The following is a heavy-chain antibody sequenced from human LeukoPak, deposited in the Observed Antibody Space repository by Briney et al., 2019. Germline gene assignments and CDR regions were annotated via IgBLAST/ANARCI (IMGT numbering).Heavy chain of an antibody. Sequence: SQTLSLTCTVSGGSISSGDYYWGWIRQPPGKGLEWIGYIYYSGSTYYNPSLKSRVTISVDTSKNQFSLKLSSVTAADTAVYYCARYSSSWYIFPYYFDYWGQGTLVTVSS. D-gene: IGHD6-13*01. CDR2: IYYSGST. CDR1: GGSISSGDYY. J-gene: IGHJ4*02. CDR3: ARYSSSWYIFPYYFDY. V-gene: IGHV4-30-4*01.